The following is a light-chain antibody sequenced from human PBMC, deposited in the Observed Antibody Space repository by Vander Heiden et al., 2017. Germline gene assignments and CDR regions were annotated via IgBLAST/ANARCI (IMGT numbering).Light chain of an antibody. Sequence: DIHMTQSLSSLSASVGDSVTITCRASQSISSYLNSYQQKPGKAPKLMIYAASSLQSGVPSRFSGSGSGTDFTLTISSLQPEDFATYYCQQSYSTPLTFGRGTKVEIK. CDR3: QQSYSTPLT. V-gene: IGKV1-39*01. CDR1: QSISSY. CDR2: AAS. J-gene: IGKJ4*01.